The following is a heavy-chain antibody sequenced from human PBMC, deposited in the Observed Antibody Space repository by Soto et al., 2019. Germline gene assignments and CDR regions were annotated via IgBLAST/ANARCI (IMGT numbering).Heavy chain of an antibody. CDR2: ISSSSSYI. J-gene: IGHJ3*02. CDR1: GFTFSSYS. Sequence: GGSLRLSCAASGFTFSSYSMNWVRQAPGKGLEWVSSISSSSSYIYYADSVKGRFTISRDNAKNSLYLQMNSLRAEDTAVYYCARTRYCSSTSCPPNDAFDIWGQGTMVTVSS. V-gene: IGHV3-21*01. D-gene: IGHD2-2*01. CDR3: ARTRYCSSTSCPPNDAFDI.